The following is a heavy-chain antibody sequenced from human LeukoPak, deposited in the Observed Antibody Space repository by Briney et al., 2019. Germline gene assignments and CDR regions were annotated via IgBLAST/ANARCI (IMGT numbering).Heavy chain of an antibody. Sequence: GESLKISCKGSGYSFTSYWIGWVRQMPGKGLEWMGIIYPGDSDTRYSPSFQGQVSISADKSISTAYLQWSSLKASDTAIYYCARPRDYDFWSGSYYFDYWGQGTLVTVSS. D-gene: IGHD3-3*01. CDR3: ARPRDYDFWSGSYYFDY. CDR1: GYSFTSYW. V-gene: IGHV5-51*01. J-gene: IGHJ4*02. CDR2: IYPGDSDT.